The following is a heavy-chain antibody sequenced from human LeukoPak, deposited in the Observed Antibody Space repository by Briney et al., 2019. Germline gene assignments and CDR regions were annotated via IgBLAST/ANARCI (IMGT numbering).Heavy chain of an antibody. V-gene: IGHV4-30-2*01. Sequence: SQTLSLTCTVSGGSISSGGYYWSWIRQPPGKGLEWIGYIYHSGSTYYNPSLKSRVTISVDRSKNQFSLKLSSVTAADTAVYYCAAKDIVVVPAATDYWGQGTLVTVSS. CDR2: IYHSGST. CDR3: AAKDIVVVPAATDY. D-gene: IGHD2-2*01. CDR1: GGSISSGGYY. J-gene: IGHJ4*02.